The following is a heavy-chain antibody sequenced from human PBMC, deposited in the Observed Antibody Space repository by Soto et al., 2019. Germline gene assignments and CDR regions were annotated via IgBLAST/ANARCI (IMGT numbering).Heavy chain of an antibody. D-gene: IGHD3-22*01. J-gene: IGHJ4*02. Sequence: EVQLVESGGGLVKPGGSLRLSCAASGFTFSSYSMNWVRQAPGKGLEWVSSISSSSSYIYYADSVKGRFTISRDNAKNSLYLQMNSLRAEDTAVYYCPRAPYYYDSRGYWAYWGQGTLVTVSS. V-gene: IGHV3-21*01. CDR3: PRAPYYYDSRGYWAY. CDR1: GFTFSSYS. CDR2: ISSSSSYI.